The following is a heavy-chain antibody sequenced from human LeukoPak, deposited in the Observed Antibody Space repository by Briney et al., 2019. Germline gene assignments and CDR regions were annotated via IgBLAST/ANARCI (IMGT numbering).Heavy chain of an antibody. CDR1: GGTFTSYA. V-gene: IGHV1-69*01. CDR2: IIPIFGTA. J-gene: IGHJ3*02. Sequence: SVKVSCKASGGTFTSYAISWVRQAPGQGLEWMGGIIPIFGTANYAQKFQGRVTITADESTSTAYMELSSLRSEDTAVYYCARDLDFHFWNGYHRLNTTRAFDILGQGTMVTVSS. CDR3: ARDLDFHFWNGYHRLNTTRAFDI. D-gene: IGHD3-3*02.